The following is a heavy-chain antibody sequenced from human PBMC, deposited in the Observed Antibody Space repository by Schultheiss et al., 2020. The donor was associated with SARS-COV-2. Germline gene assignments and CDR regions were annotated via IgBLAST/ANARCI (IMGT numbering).Heavy chain of an antibody. J-gene: IGHJ4*02. CDR1: GDSISSYY. Sequence: SETLSLTCTVSGDSISSYYWSWIRQPPGKELEWIGYIYYSGSTNYNPSLESRVSMSVDTSKNQLSLKLSSVTAADTAMYYCARLRYSISSYVDFDYWGQGTLVTVSS. CDR2: IYYSGST. CDR3: ARLRYSISSYVDFDY. V-gene: IGHV4-59*12. D-gene: IGHD6-13*01.